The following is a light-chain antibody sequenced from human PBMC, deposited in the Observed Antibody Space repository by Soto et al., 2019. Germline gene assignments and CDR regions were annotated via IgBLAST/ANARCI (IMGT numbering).Light chain of an antibody. CDR3: QQYKEWPPKYT. J-gene: IGKJ2*01. CDR2: GAS. CDR1: QSVSSN. Sequence: EIVMTQSPATLTMSPGERAILSCRASQSVSSNLAWYQQKPGQAPRLLIYGASSRATAIPARFSGSGSATEFTLTITSLQSEDFAVYYCQQYKEWPPKYTFGQGTKLEIK. V-gene: IGKV3-15*01.